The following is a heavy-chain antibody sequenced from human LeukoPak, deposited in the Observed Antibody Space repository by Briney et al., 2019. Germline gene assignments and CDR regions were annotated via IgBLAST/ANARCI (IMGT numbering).Heavy chain of an antibody. CDR2: IYTSKIP. V-gene: IGHV4-61*02. J-gene: IGHJ3*02. CDR1: CGSISSGRYY. D-gene: IGHD4-23*01. Sequence: SETLSLTCTVSCGSISSGRYYWSWIRQPAGKGLEWFGRIYTSKIPNYNPSLKTRLTNSADPSKNQCSRKLISVTAADTAVYYCATWTKVVTPYAAFDIWGQGTMVTVSS. CDR3: ATWTKVVTPYAAFDI.